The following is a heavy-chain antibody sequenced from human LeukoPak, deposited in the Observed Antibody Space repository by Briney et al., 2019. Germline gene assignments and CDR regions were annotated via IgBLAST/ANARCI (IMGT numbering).Heavy chain of an antibody. CDR3: ARDRIAASDY. J-gene: IGHJ4*02. D-gene: IGHD6-25*01. Sequence: PSETLSLTCTVSGGSISSYYWSWIRQPPGKGLEWIGYIYYSGSTNYNPSLKSRVTISVDTSKNQFPLKLSSVTAADTAVYYCARDRIAASDYWGQGTLVTVPS. V-gene: IGHV4-59*01. CDR1: GGSISSYY. CDR2: IYYSGST.